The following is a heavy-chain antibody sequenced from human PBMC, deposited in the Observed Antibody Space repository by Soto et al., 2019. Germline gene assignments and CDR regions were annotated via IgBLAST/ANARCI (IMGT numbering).Heavy chain of an antibody. D-gene: IGHD5-12*01. V-gene: IGHV3-33*01. CDR1: GFTFSSYG. J-gene: IGHJ4*02. Sequence: GGSVRLSCAASGFTFSSYGMHWVRQAPGKGLEWVAVIWYDGSNKYYADSVKGRFTISRDNSKNTLYLQMNSLRAEDTAVYYCARDWGGYAFDYWGQGTLVTVPQ. CDR2: IWYDGSNK. CDR3: ARDWGGYAFDY.